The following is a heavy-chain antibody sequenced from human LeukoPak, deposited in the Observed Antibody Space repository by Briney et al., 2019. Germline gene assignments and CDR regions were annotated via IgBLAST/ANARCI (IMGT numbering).Heavy chain of an antibody. D-gene: IGHD2-15*01. CDR1: GGSISGYY. CDR2: VDTSGRT. Sequence: SETLSLTCTVSGGSISGYYWSWIRQPAGKGLEWIGHVDTSGRTNYNSSLMSRVTMSVDTSKNQFSLRLTSVTAADTAVYYCARHWSHSVAQFGRYYWLDPWGQGTLVTVSS. V-gene: IGHV4-4*07. CDR3: ARHWSHSVAQFGRYYWLDP. J-gene: IGHJ5*02.